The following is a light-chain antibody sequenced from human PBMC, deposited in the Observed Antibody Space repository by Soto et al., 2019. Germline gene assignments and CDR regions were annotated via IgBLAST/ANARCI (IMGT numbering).Light chain of an antibody. V-gene: IGLV2-23*01. Sequence: QSALTQPASVSGSPGQSITISCTGTSSDVGSYNLVSWYQQQPGTAPKLIIYEDTKRPSGDSNRFSGSKSGNTASLTISGLQADDEADYYCCSYAGSSNWVFGGGTKLTVL. J-gene: IGLJ3*02. CDR1: SSDVGSYNL. CDR3: CSYAGSSNWV. CDR2: EDT.